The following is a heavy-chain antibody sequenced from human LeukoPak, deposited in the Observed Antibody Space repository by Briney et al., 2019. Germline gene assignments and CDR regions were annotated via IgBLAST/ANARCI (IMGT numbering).Heavy chain of an antibody. D-gene: IGHD3-22*01. CDR3: ARGPDSSGYHFDY. CDR2: IYYSGST. CDR1: GGSISSYY. Sequence: SETLSLTCTVSGGSISSYYWSWIRQPPGKGLEWIGYIYYSGSTNYNPSLKSRVTISVDTSKNQFSLRLTSVTAADTAVYYCARGPDSSGYHFDYWAREPWSPSPQ. J-gene: IGHJ4*02. V-gene: IGHV4-59*01.